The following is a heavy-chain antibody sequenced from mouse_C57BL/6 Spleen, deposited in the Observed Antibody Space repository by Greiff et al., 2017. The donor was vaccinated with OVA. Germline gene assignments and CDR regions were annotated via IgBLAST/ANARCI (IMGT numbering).Heavy chain of an antibody. V-gene: IGHV5-4*01. Sequence: EVQRVESGGGLVKPGGSLKLSCAASGFTFSSYAMSWVRQTPEKRLEWVATISDGGSYTYYPDNVKGRFTISRDNAKNNLYLQMSNLKSEDTAMYYCAREYSNYVFADWGKGTLVTVSA. J-gene: IGHJ3*01. D-gene: IGHD2-5*01. CDR2: ISDGGSYT. CDR3: AREYSNYVFAD. CDR1: GFTFSSYA.